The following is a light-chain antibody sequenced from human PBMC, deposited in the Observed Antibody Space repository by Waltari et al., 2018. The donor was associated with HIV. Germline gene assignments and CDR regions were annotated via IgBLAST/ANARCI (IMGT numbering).Light chain of an antibody. V-gene: IGLV2-11*01. CDR2: DVT. J-gene: IGLJ3*02. Sequence: PGQSVTISCTGTSSDVGGYNYVSWYQQNPGKAPKFIIYDVTKRPSGVPDRFSGSKSGNTASLTISGLQAEDEADYYCCSYAGNYPVLFGGGTKLTVL. CDR3: CSYAGNYPVL. CDR1: SSDVGGYNY.